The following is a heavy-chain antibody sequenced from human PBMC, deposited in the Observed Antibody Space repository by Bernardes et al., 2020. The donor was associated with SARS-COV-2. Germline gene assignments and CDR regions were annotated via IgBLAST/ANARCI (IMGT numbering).Heavy chain of an antibody. J-gene: IGHJ5*02. CDR3: ARVHLDNLGSSSWSYNWFDP. V-gene: IGHV3-11*01. D-gene: IGHD6-13*01. CDR1: GFSFSDYY. CDR2: ISRSDRRGGST. Sequence: GGSLRLSCAASGFSFSDYYMSWIRQIPGKGLEWLAFISRSDRRGGSTGYADSVKGRFTISRDNAKNSLYLQMNSLRAEDTALYHCARVHLDNLGSSSWSYNWFDPWGQGTLVTVSS.